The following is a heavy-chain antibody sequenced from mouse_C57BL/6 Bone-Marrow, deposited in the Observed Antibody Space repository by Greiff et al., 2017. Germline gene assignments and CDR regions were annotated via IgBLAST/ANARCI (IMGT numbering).Heavy chain of an antibody. D-gene: IGHD4-1*01. V-gene: IGHV7-3*01. J-gene: IGHJ2*01. Sequence: EVKLVESGGGLVQPGGSLSLSCAASGFTFTDYYMSWVRQPPGKALEWLGFIRNKANGYTTEYSASVKGRFTISRDNSQSILYLQMNALRAEDSATYYCARSLTVFDYWGQGTTLTVSS. CDR1: GFTFTDYY. CDR2: IRNKANGYTT. CDR3: ARSLTVFDY.